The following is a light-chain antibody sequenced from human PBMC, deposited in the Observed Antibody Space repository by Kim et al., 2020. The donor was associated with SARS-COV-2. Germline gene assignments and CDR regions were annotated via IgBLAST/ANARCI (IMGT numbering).Light chain of an antibody. CDR1: EGVSGI. J-gene: IGKJ4*01. CDR3: QHYNKLPLT. CDR2: GAS. V-gene: IGKV3-15*01. Sequence: LPAWERASLSFAAREGVSGIYSWCQHTPDRAPRLLIFGASTMATGIPAMFSGSGSGAEFTLTISSLESEDFADYYCQHYNKLPLTFGGGTKVDIK.